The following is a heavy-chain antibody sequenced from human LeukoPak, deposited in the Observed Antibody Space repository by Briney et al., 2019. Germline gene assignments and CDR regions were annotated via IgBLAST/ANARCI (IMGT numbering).Heavy chain of an antibody. J-gene: IGHJ4*02. V-gene: IGHV4-59*08. CDR2: IYYTGNT. D-gene: IGHD2/OR15-2a*01. Sequence: PSETLSLTCTVSGGSISSYYWSWIRQPPGKGLEWIGYIYYTGNTDYNPSLRSRVTISLDTSKSHFTLNLSSVTAADTAVYYCARHPFSNPFDFWGRGTLVTVSS. CDR3: ARHPFSNPFDF. CDR1: GGSISSYY.